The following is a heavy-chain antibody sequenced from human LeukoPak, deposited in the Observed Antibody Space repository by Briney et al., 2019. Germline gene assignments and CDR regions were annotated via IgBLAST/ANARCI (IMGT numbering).Heavy chain of an antibody. CDR3: ARQGDCAGISCSPFDY. D-gene: IGHD3-3*02. Sequence: PSETLSLTCAVSGASISSSNWWSWVRQPPGKGLEWIGEVFHTGKTNYNPSLKGRATLSVDWSRQFSLRLTSLTAADTAVYFCARQGDCAGISCSPFDYWGQGLLVIVSS. CDR2: VFHTGKT. CDR1: GASISSSNW. J-gene: IGHJ4*02. V-gene: IGHV4-4*02.